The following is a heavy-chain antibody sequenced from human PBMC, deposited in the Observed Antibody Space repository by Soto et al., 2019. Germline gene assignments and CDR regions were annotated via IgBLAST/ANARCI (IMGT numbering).Heavy chain of an antibody. J-gene: IGHJ4*02. D-gene: IGHD4-17*01. CDR3: ARGPSPNGFGDYSY. CDR2: IWYDGSNK. Sequence: GGSLRLSCAASGFTFSSYGMHWVRQAPGKGLEWVAVIWYDGSNKYYADSVKGRFTISRDNSKNTLYLQMNSLRAEDTAVYYCARGPSPNGFGDYSYWGQGTLVTVSS. CDR1: GFTFSSYG. V-gene: IGHV3-33*01.